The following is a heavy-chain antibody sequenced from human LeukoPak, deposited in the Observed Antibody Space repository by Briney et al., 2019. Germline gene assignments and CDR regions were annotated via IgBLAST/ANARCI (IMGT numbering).Heavy chain of an antibody. CDR2: INHSGST. CDR3: ARGLQRLPAGGY. V-gene: IGHV4-34*01. D-gene: IGHD6-25*01. Sequence: SETLSLTCAVYGGSFSGYYWSWIRQPPGKGLEWIGDINHSGSTNYNPSLKSRVTISVDTSKNQFSLKLNSVTAANTAVYYCARGLQRLPAGGYWGQGTLVTVPS. J-gene: IGHJ4*02. CDR1: GGSFSGYY.